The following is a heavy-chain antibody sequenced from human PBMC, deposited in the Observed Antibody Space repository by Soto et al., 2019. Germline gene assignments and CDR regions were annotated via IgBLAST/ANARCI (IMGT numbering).Heavy chain of an antibody. V-gene: IGHV4-59*01. J-gene: IGHJ2*01. CDR2: IYYSGST. Sequence: QVQLQESGPGLVKPSETLSLTCTVSGGSISSYYWSWIRQPPGKGLEWIGYIYYSGSTNYNPSLKSRVTISVDTSKNQFSLKLSSVTAADTAVYYCARVLLGSYWYFDLWGRGTLVTVSS. CDR1: GGSISSYY. D-gene: IGHD3-10*01. CDR3: ARVLLGSYWYFDL.